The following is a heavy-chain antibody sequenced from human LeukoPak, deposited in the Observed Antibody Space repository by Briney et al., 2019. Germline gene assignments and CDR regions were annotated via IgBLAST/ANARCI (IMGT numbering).Heavy chain of an antibody. D-gene: IGHD1-1*01. Sequence: GGSLRLSCAASGFTLSSYAMSWVRQGPGKGLEWVSAISVSGNTYHADSVKGRFTISRDNSENTLYLQINSMRVEDTAVYYCAKDTPTTGYHLDSWGQGTLVTVSS. J-gene: IGHJ4*02. V-gene: IGHV3-23*01. CDR1: GFTLSSYA. CDR2: ISVSGNT. CDR3: AKDTPTTGYHLDS.